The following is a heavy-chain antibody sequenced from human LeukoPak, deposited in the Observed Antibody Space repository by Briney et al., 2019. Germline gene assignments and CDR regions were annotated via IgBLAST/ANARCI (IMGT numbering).Heavy chain of an antibody. CDR3: ANSIDFDYGDYYFDY. CDR2: IYHSGST. D-gene: IGHD4-17*01. J-gene: IGHJ4*02. CDR1: GYSISSGYY. Sequence: SETLSLTCTVSGYSISSGYYWGWIRQPPGKGLEWIGSIYHSGSTYYNPSLKSRVTISVDTSKNQFSLKLSSVTAADTAVYYCANSIDFDYGDYYFDYWGQGALVTISS. V-gene: IGHV4-38-2*02.